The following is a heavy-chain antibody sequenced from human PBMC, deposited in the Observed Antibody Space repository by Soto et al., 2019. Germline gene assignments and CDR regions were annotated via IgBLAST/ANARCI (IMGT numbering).Heavy chain of an antibody. D-gene: IGHD3-3*01. V-gene: IGHV3-66*01. CDR3: ASDDFWSGYYTFDY. CDR1: GFTVSSNY. Sequence: EVQLVESGGGLVQPGGSLRLSCAASGFTVSSNYMSWVRQAPGKGLEWVSVIYSGGSTYYADSVKGRFTISRDNSKNTLYLQMKSLRAEDTAVYYCASDDFWSGYYTFDYWGQGTLVTVSS. J-gene: IGHJ4*02. CDR2: IYSGGST.